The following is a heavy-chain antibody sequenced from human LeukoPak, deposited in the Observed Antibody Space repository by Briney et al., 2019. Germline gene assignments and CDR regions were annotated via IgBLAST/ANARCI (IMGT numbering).Heavy chain of an antibody. J-gene: IGHJ4*02. CDR3: ARGIFGVVSNDY. CDR2: IYYSGST. Sequence: SETLSLTCTVSGGSISSSSYYWGWIRQPPGKALEWIGSIYYSGSTYYNPSLKSRVTISVDTSKNQFSLKLSSVTAADTAVYYCARGIFGVVSNDYWGQGTLVTVSS. V-gene: IGHV4-39*01. D-gene: IGHD3-3*01. CDR1: GGSISSSSYY.